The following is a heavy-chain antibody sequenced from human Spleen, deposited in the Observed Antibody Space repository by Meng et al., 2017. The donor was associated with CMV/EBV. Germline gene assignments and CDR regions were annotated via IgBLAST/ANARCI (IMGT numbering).Heavy chain of an antibody. V-gene: IGHV3-74*01. Sequence: GESLKISCAASGFTFSNHWMHWVRQAPGKGLVWVSRINTDGGSTTYADSVKGRFAFSRDNAKNTLYLQMNSLRTEDTALYYCAKDMAGAYCSSTSCRYYYYYYGMDVWGQGTTVTVSS. CDR2: INTDGGST. CDR3: AKDMAGAYCSSTSCRYYYYYYGMDV. D-gene: IGHD2-2*01. CDR1: GFTFSNHW. J-gene: IGHJ6*02.